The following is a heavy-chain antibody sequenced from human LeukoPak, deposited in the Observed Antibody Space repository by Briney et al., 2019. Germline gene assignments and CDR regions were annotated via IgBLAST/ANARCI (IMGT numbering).Heavy chain of an antibody. CDR2: ISGSGGNT. CDR1: GFTVSSNY. CDR3: AKDYDSSGRMILY. V-gene: IGHV3-23*01. D-gene: IGHD3-22*01. Sequence: GGSLRLSCAASGFTVSSNYMSWVRQAPGKGLEWVSLISGSGGNTYYADSVKGRFTISRDNSKNTLYLQVSSLRAEDTAVYYCAKDYDSSGRMILYWGQGTLVTVSS. J-gene: IGHJ4*02.